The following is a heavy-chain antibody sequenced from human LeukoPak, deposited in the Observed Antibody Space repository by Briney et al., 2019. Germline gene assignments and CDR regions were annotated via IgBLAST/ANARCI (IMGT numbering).Heavy chain of an antibody. D-gene: IGHD3-10*01. V-gene: IGHV3-23*01. CDR3: AKDLPKGLLYRRGMYYFDY. CDR2: ISWNSGSI. Sequence: KAGGSLRLSCAASGFSFRNYGMSWVRQAPGKGLEWVSSISWNSGSIGYADSVKGRFTISRDNSKNTLYLQMNSLRAEDTAVYYCAKDLPKGLLYRRGMYYFDYWGQGTLVTVS. CDR1: GFSFRNYG. J-gene: IGHJ4*02.